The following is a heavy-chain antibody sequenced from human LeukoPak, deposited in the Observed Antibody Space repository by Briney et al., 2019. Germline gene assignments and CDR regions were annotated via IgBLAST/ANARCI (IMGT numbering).Heavy chain of an antibody. CDR3: ARGGDDTFDY. Sequence: SETLSLTCTVSGGSISSQYWSWIRQPPGKGLEWIGYIYYSGSTNYNPSLKSRVTISVDTSKRQFSLKLSSVTAADTAVYYCARGGDDTFDYWGQGTLVTVSS. V-gene: IGHV4-59*11. D-gene: IGHD2-21*02. J-gene: IGHJ4*02. CDR1: GGSISSQY. CDR2: IYYSGST.